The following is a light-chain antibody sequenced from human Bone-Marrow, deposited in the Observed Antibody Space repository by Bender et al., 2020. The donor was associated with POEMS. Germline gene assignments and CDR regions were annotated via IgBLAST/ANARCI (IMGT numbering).Light chain of an antibody. CDR3: QVWDSNTDHQV. J-gene: IGLJ1*01. CDR2: DDS. CDR1: NVGTYS. Sequence: SYVLTQPPSVSVAPGETATITCGGNNVGTYSVHWYQQKPGQAPVLVVHDDSDRPSGIPERFSGSNSGNTATLTINRVEAGDEADYYCQVWDSNTDHQVFGTGTKVTVL. V-gene: IGLV3-21*02.